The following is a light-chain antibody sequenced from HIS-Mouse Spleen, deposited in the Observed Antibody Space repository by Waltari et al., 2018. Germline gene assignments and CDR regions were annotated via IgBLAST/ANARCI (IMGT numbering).Light chain of an antibody. Sequence: SYELTQPLSVSVALGQPARITWRGNHLGSKHVHWYQQKPGQAPVLVIYRDSNRPSGIPERFSGSNSGNTATLTISRAQAGDEADYYCQVWDSSTVFGGGTKLTVL. CDR2: RDS. CDR3: QVWDSSTV. CDR1: HLGSKH. J-gene: IGLJ2*01. V-gene: IGLV3-9*01.